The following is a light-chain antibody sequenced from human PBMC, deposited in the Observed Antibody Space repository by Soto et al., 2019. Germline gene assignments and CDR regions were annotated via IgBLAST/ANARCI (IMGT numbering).Light chain of an antibody. CDR2: GAS. CDR3: HLYNCWPVT. J-gene: IGKJ4*01. CDR1: QSISSN. Sequence: ERVMTQSPATLSVSPGGRATISCRASQSISSNLAWYQQKPGQAPRLLIYGASTRATGIPARFGGSGSGTECTLTITSLQSEDFAVYYCHLYNCWPVTFGGGTKVEIK. V-gene: IGKV3-15*01.